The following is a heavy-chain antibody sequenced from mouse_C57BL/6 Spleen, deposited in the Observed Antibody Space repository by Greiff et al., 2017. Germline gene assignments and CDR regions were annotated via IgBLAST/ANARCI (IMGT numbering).Heavy chain of an antibody. Sequence: EVKLMESGGGLVQPKGSLKLSCAASGFSFNTYAMNWVRQAPGKGLEWVARIRSKSNNYATYYADSVKDRFTISRDDSESMLYLQMNNLKTEDTAMYYCVRSWDGYYAMDYWGQGTSVTVSS. CDR2: IRSKSNNYAT. J-gene: IGHJ4*01. D-gene: IGHD4-1*01. CDR1: GFSFNTYA. CDR3: VRSWDGYYAMDY. V-gene: IGHV10-1*01.